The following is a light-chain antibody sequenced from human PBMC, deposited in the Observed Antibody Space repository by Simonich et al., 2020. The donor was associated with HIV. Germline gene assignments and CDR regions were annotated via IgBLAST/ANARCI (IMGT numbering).Light chain of an antibody. CDR1: QSVSSN. J-gene: IGKJ2*01. CDR3: QQYNNWPYT. CDR2: GAS. Sequence: EIVLTQSPCTLSVSPGERATLSCRASQSVSSNLAWYQQKPGQAPRLLIYGASTRATGIPARFSGSGSGTEFTLTISSMQSEDFAVYYCQQYNNWPYTFGQGTKLEIK. V-gene: IGKV3-15*01.